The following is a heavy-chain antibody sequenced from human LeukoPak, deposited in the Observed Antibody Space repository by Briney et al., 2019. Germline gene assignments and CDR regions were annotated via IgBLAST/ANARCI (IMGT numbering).Heavy chain of an antibody. D-gene: IGHD1-1*01. Sequence: GGSLRLSCAASGFTFSSYEMNWVRQAPGKGLEWVSYISSSGGTIYYADSVKGRFTISRDNAKNSLYLQMNSLRAEDTAVYYCARDLTTLRSGMDVWGQGTTVTVSS. CDR1: GFTFSSYE. CDR2: ISSSGGTI. J-gene: IGHJ6*02. V-gene: IGHV3-48*03. CDR3: ARDLTTLRSGMDV.